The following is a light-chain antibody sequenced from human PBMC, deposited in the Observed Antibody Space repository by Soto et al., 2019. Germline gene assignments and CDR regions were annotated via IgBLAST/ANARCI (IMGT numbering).Light chain of an antibody. CDR2: GAS. Sequence: EIVMTQSPATLSVSPGVRATLSCRASQSVSSSLAWYQKKPGQAPRLLIYGASTRATGIPARLSGSGSGTEFPLTISSLQSKDFAVYYCQQYSNWWTFGQGTRVEIK. J-gene: IGKJ1*01. CDR3: QQYSNWWT. CDR1: QSVSSS. V-gene: IGKV3-15*01.